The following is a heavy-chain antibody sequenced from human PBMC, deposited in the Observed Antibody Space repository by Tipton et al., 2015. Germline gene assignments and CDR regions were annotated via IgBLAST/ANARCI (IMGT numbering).Heavy chain of an antibody. D-gene: IGHD3-16*02. J-gene: IGHJ4*02. CDR3: ARLSPSVWGSYRSTYFDY. CDR1: GGSISSSSYY. CDR2: IYYRGST. Sequence: TLSLTCTISGGSISSSSYYWGWIRQPPGKGLEWIGSIYYRGSTYYNPSLKSRVTISVDTSKNQFSLKLSSVTAADTAVYYCARLSPSVWGSYRSTYFDYWGQGTLVTVSS. V-gene: IGHV4-39*01.